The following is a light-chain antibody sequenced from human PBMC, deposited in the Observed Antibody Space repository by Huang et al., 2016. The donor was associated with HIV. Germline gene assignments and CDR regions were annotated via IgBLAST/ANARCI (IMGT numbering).Light chain of an antibody. J-gene: IGKJ5*01. CDR1: QSVSTF. CDR2: DAS. V-gene: IGKV3-11*01. CDR3: QQHSYWPIT. Sequence: DIVLTQSPATLSLSPVERATVSCRASQSVSTFLAWYQHKPGQAPRLLIFDASNRASGVPARFSGTGSGTDFTLTISSLEPSDVAVYYCQQHSYWPITFGRGTRLEI.